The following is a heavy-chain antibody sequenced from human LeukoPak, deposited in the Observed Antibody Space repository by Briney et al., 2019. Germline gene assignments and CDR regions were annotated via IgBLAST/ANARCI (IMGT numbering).Heavy chain of an antibody. J-gene: IGHJ5*02. Sequence: WAPQHPKKGMDWLAVISYDGSNAYYGDSVKDRFTISRDNSHNTLFLQMNSLTTDDTAAYYCVKGDWHGSGNYYSDQFRPWGPGTLVTVSS. D-gene: IGHD3-10*01. V-gene: IGHV3-30*18. CDR3: VKGDWHGSGNYYSDQFRP. CDR2: ISYDGSNA.